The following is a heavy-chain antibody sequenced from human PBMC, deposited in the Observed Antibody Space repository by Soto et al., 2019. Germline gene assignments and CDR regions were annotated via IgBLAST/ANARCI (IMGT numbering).Heavy chain of an antibody. CDR3: ARIPYYYYSGMDV. Sequence: SETLSLTCTVSGGSVSSGSYYWSWIRQPPGKGLEWIGYIYYSGSTNYNPSLKSRVTISVDTSKNQFSLKLSSVTAADTAVYYCARIPYYYYSGMDVWGQGSTVTVSS. CDR1: GGSVSSGSYY. V-gene: IGHV4-61*01. CDR2: IYYSGST. J-gene: IGHJ6*02.